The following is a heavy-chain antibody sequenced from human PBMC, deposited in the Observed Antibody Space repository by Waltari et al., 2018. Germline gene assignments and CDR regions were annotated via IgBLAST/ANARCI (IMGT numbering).Heavy chain of an antibody. CDR1: GFTFAHSP. V-gene: IGHV3-23*01. J-gene: IGHJ4*02. Sequence: EVDMLESGGGLVQPGGSLRLSCVAPGFTFAHSPMSWVRQAPGKGLAWVAAIRGGGATFYTDSVKGRFTSARDDSKSTLYLQMNSLRVDETAIYCCARGPDAPFAYWGQGTLVTVSS. CDR2: IRGGGAT. D-gene: IGHD2-2*01. CDR3: ARGPDAPFAY.